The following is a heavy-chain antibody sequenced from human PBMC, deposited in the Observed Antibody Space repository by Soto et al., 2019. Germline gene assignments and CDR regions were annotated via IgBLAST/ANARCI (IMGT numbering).Heavy chain of an antibody. J-gene: IGHJ6*04. V-gene: IGHV3-7*01. CDR2: MSPDGNVI. CDR3: ARHGHYCMDV. CDR1: GFIFSDFW. Sequence: EVQLVESGGGLVQPGGSLRLSCAASGFIFSDFWMTWVRQSPGKGLEWVANMSPDGNVINYADSVKGRFTISRDNAEKSLYLQMNSLRAEDTAVFYCARHGHYCMDVWGRGTTVTVSS.